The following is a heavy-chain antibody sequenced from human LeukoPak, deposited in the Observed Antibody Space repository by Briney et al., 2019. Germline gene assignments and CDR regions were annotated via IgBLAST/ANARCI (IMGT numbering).Heavy chain of an antibody. CDR2: ISGSGGST. V-gene: IGHV3-23*01. D-gene: IGHD2-21*02. J-gene: IGHJ2*01. Sequence: PGGSLRLSCAASGFTFSSYAMSWVRQAPGKGLEWVSAISGSGGSTYYADSVKGRFTISRDNSKNTLYLQMNSLRAEDTAVYYCAKDSHIVVVTATYWSFDLWGRGTLVTVSS. CDR3: AKDSHIVVVTATYWSFDL. CDR1: GFTFSSYA.